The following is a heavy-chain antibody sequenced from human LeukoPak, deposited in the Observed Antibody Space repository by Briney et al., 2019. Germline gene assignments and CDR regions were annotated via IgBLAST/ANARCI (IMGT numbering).Heavy chain of an antibody. CDR1: GYTFTSYD. D-gene: IGHD6-19*01. Sequence: ASVKVSCKASGYTFTSYDINWVRQATGQGLEWMGWMNPNSGNTGYAQKFQGRVTMTRNTSISTAYMELSSLRSEDTAVYYCARVDPDSSGWYGGSRPIDYWGQGTLVTVSS. CDR3: ARVDPDSSGWYGGSRPIDY. V-gene: IGHV1-8*01. J-gene: IGHJ4*02. CDR2: MNPNSGNT.